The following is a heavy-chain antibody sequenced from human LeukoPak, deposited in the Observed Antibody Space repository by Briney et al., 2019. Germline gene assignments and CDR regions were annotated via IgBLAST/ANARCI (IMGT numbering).Heavy chain of an antibody. CDR1: GFTFSNAW. V-gene: IGHV3-15*01. CDR2: IKSKTDGGTT. D-gene: IGHD2-21*01. Sequence: GGSLRLSCAASGFTFSNAWMSWVRQAPGKGLEWVGRIKSKTDGGTTDYAAPVKGRFTISRDDSKNTLYLQMNSLKTEDTAVYYCTTADSDYDAFDIWDQGTMVTVSS. CDR3: TTADSDYDAFDI. J-gene: IGHJ3*02.